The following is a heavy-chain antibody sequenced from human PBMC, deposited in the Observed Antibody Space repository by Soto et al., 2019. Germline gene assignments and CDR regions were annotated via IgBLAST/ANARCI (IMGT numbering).Heavy chain of an antibody. CDR1: GFTFSSYA. J-gene: IGHJ6*02. CDR3: AKDPVSYYYDSSGYYLSRGMDV. D-gene: IGHD3-22*01. CDR2: ISGSGGST. V-gene: IGHV3-23*01. Sequence: PGGSLRLSCAASGFTFSSYAMSWVRQAPGKGLEWVSAISGSGGSTYYADSVKGRFTISRDNSKNTLYLQMNSLRAEDTAVYYCAKDPVSYYYDSSGYYLSRGMDVWGQGTTVTVS.